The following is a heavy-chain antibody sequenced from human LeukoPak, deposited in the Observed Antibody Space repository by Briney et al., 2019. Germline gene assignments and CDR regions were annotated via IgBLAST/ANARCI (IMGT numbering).Heavy chain of an antibody. CDR1: GFTFSSYW. CDR3: AREPSAYSNYNY. J-gene: IGHJ4*02. Sequence: GGSLRLSCASSGFTFSSYWTHWVRQAPGKGLVWVSRINSDGSSTSYADSVKGRFTVSRDNAKNTLYLQMNSLRAGDTAVYYCAREPSAYSNYNYWGQGTLVTVSS. D-gene: IGHD4-4*01. V-gene: IGHV3-74*01. CDR2: INSDGSST.